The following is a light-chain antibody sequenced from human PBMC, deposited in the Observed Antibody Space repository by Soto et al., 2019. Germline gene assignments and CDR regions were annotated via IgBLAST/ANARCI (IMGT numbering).Light chain of an antibody. V-gene: IGLV2-23*01. Sequence: QSALTQPASVSGSPGQSITISCTGTSSDVGSYNLVSWYQQHPGKAPKLMIYEGSKRPSGVSNRFSGSKSGNTASLTISVLQAEDEADYYCCSYAGSSTPYVFGTGTKLTVL. CDR1: SSDVGSYNL. CDR3: CSYAGSSTPYV. CDR2: EGS. J-gene: IGLJ1*01.